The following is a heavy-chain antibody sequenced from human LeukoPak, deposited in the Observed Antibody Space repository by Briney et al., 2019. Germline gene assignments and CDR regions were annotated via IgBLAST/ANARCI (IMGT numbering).Heavy chain of an antibody. CDR3: VRDTRGAEAADDPFDI. V-gene: IGHV1-8*02. CDR1: GYTFTSSD. CDR2: MNPNNGNT. J-gene: IGHJ3*02. Sequence: ASVKVSCKASGYTFTSSDINWVRQATGQGLEWMGWMNPNNGNTGYAQKLQGRVTMTRDTPISTAYMELGSLRSEDTAVYYCVRDTRGAEAADDPFDIWGQGTMVTVSS. D-gene: IGHD6-13*01.